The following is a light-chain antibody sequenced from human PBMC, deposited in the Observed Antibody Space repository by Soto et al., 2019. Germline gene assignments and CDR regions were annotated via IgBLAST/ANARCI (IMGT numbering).Light chain of an antibody. J-gene: IGLJ1*01. CDR1: SSDVGAFDS. Sequence: QSVLTQPPSASGSPGQSVTISCTGSSSDVGAFDSVSWYQQHPHKAPQIIIYEVSKRPSGVPDRFSGSKSGNTASLTVSGLQADDEADYFCISYTVSRSYVFGSGTQLTVL. CDR3: ISYTVSRSYV. V-gene: IGLV2-8*01. CDR2: EVS.